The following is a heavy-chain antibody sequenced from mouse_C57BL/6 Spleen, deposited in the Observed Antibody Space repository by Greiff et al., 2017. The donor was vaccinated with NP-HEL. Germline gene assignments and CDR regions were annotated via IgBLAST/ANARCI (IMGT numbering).Heavy chain of an antibody. CDR2: IWSGGST. CDR1: GFSLTSYG. D-gene: IGHD1-1*01. J-gene: IGHJ1*03. Sequence: VQLQQSGPGLVQPSQSLSITCTVSGFSLTSYGVHWVRQSPGKGLEWLGVIWSGGSTDYNAAFLSRLSISKDNSKSQVFFKMNSRQADDTAIYYCARRAYYGSSWYFDVWGTGTTVTVSS. V-gene: IGHV2-2*01. CDR3: ARRAYYGSSWYFDV.